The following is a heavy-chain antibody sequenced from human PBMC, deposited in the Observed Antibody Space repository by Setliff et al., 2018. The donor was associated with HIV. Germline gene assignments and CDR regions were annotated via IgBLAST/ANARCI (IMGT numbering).Heavy chain of an antibody. CDR3: AKDGDYRNWDYDAFDI. Sequence: LSLTCAVSGDSISGGYYWAWIRQAPGKGLEWVAFINYDESYEYYADSVKGRVTISRDNSANTVDLQMNSLRAEDTAVYYCAKDGDYRNWDYDAFDIWGQGTMVTVSS. CDR1: GDSISGGYY. V-gene: IGHV3-30*02. D-gene: IGHD1-7*01. J-gene: IGHJ3*02. CDR2: INYDESYE.